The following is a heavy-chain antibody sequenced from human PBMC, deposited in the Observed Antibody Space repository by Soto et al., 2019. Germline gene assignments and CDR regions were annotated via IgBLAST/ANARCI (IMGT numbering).Heavy chain of an antibody. Sequence: EVQLVESGGGLVQPGGSLRLSCVASGFTFSNYWMYWVRQAPGEGLVWVSRINSVGSVSSYADSVKGRLTISRDNVKNTLYLQMDSLRAEDTAVYYCARGDYVGGTCYSLAGSFYYYMDVWGKGTTVTVFS. J-gene: IGHJ6*03. V-gene: IGHV3-74*01. D-gene: IGHD2-15*01. CDR1: GFTFSNYW. CDR2: INSVGSVS. CDR3: ARGDYVGGTCYSLAGSFYYYMDV.